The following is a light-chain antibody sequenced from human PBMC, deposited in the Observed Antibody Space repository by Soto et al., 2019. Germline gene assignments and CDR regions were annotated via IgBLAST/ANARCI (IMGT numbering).Light chain of an antibody. Sequence: EIVLTQSPGTLSLSPGETATLSCRASQSVSSTYLAWYQQKPGQAPGLLLYGASNRASSIPDRFAGSGSGTDFTLTISRLEPEDFAVYYCQQYRHWPLTFGGGTKVEIK. CDR2: GAS. J-gene: IGKJ4*01. CDR1: QSVSSTY. CDR3: QQYRHWPLT. V-gene: IGKV3-20*01.